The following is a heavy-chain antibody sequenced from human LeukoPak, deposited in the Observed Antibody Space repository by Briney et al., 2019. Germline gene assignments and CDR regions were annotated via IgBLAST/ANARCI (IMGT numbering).Heavy chain of an antibody. CDR1: GFTFSSYD. Sequence: PGGSLRLSCAASGFTFSSYDMHWVGQTTGKGLEWVSAIDTAGGKYYPDSVKGRFTISRENAKNSFYLQMNSLRAGDTAVYLCAREGFCGGDCPGYFDLWGRGTLVTVSS. CDR3: AREGFCGGDCPGYFDL. D-gene: IGHD2-21*02. V-gene: IGHV3-13*04. J-gene: IGHJ2*01. CDR2: IDTAGGK.